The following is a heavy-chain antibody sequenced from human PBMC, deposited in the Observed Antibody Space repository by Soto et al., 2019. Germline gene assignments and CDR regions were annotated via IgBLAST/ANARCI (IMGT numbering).Heavy chain of an antibody. CDR2: IYHSGST. V-gene: IGHV4-38-2*02. Sequence: ETLSLTCTVSGYSIRNGYYWGWIRQPPGKGLEWIGTIYHSGSTYYNPSLKSRVTISVDASENHFSLKLSSVTAADTAVYYCARVGPYCGGDCYSPPPWGQGTLVTVSS. J-gene: IGHJ5*02. CDR1: GYSIRNGYY. D-gene: IGHD2-21*02. CDR3: ARVGPYCGGDCYSPPP.